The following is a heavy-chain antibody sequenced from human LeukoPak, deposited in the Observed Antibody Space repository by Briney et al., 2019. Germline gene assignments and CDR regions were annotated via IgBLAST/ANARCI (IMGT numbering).Heavy chain of an antibody. J-gene: IGHJ4*02. D-gene: IGHD4-17*01. V-gene: IGHV3-11*03. CDR2: ISSSSSYI. Sequence: GGSLRLSCAASGFTFSDYYMSWIRQAPGKGLEWVSYISSSSSYINYADSVKGRFTISRDNVRNSLYLQMSSLRADDTAVYYCARRMTSVTTFDYWGQGTLVTVSS. CDR3: ARRMTSVTTFDY. CDR1: GFTFSDYY.